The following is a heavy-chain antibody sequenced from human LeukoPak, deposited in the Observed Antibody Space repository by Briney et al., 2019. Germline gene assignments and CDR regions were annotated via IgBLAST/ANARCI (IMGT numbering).Heavy chain of an antibody. CDR2: INPNSGGT. CDR1: GYTFTGYY. CDR3: ARDGSYGLYYYYYYMDV. Sequence: ASVKVSCKASGYTFTGYYMHWVRQAPGQGLEWMGWINPNSGGTNYAQKFQDRVNMTRDTSISTAYMELSRLRSDDTAVYYCARDGSYGLYYYYYYMDVWGKGTTVTVSS. V-gene: IGHV1-2*02. D-gene: IGHD5-18*01. J-gene: IGHJ6*03.